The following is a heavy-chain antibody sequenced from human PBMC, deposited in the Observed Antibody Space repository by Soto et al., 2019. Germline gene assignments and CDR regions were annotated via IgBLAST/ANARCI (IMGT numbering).Heavy chain of an antibody. J-gene: IGHJ4*02. D-gene: IGHD3-22*01. V-gene: IGHV4-59*01. CDR1: GGSISSYY. CDR3: ARNKWSDSSGYHY. Sequence: SETLSLTCTVSGGSISSYYWSWIRQPPGKGLEWIGYIYYSGSTNYNPSLKSRVTISVDTSKNQFSLKLSSVTAADTAVYYCARNKWSDSSGYHYWGQGTLVTVSS. CDR2: IYYSGST.